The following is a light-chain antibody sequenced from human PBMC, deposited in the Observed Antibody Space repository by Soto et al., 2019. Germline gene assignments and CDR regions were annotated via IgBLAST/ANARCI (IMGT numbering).Light chain of an antibody. V-gene: IGKV3-11*01. CDR3: HQRQSWPRT. CDR1: QYINTR. Sequence: ENLLTQSPAPPSSFPGDRVTLSCRASQYINTRLAWYQHRPGQAPRLLIYQTSIRAAGIPARFSASGSGTDFTLTISDVQPEDFALYYCHQRQSWPRTFGQGTKV. CDR2: QTS. J-gene: IGKJ1*01.